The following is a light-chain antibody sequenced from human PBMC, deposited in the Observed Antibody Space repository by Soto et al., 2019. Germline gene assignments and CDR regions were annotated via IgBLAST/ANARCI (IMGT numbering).Light chain of an antibody. CDR2: GAS. CDR3: QQYGNSPFP. CDR1: QSVSSSY. V-gene: IGKV3-20*01. Sequence: EIVLTQSPGTLSLSPGERATLSCRASQSVSSSYLAWYQQKPGQAPRLLIYGASSRATGLPDRFSGSGSGKDVTLTISSLEPEDFAVYYCQQYGNSPFPFGPGTKVDIK. J-gene: IGKJ3*01.